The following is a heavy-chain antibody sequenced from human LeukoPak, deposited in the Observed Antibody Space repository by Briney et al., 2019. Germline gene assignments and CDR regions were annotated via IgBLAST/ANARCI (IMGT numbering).Heavy chain of an antibody. Sequence: EPSETLSLTCAVYGGSFSGYYWSWIRQPPGKGLEWIGEINHSGSTNYNPSLKSRVTISVDTSENQFSLKLSSVTAADTAVYYCARGIGSSGWYLNDAFDIWGQGTMVTVSS. CDR3: ARGIGSSGWYLNDAFDI. CDR2: INHSGST. J-gene: IGHJ3*02. D-gene: IGHD6-19*01. CDR1: GGSFSGYY. V-gene: IGHV4-34*01.